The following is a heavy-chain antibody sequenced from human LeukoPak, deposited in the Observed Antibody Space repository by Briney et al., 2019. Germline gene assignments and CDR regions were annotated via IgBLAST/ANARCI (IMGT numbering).Heavy chain of an antibody. CDR2: IYYSGST. J-gene: IGHJ4*02. CDR1: GGSITDIY. Sequence: TSSETLSFTGNVSGGSITDIYWSWMRQTPGKGLEWIGYIYYSGSTNYNPSLKSRVTISADTSKNQFSLRLISVPAADTAVYYCARLDTYYYDTSGYLVWGQGTLVTVSS. CDR3: ARLDTYYYDTSGYLV. D-gene: IGHD3-22*01. V-gene: IGHV4-59*08.